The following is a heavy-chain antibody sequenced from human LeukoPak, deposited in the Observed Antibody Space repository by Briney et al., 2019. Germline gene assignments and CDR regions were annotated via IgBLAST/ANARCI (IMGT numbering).Heavy chain of an antibody. D-gene: IGHD3-22*01. V-gene: IGHV1-2*02. CDR3: ARPDYYDSSGHD. CDR1: GDAFTGYY. J-gene: IGHJ3*01. Sequence: ASVKVSCTASGDAFTGYYMHWGRHAPGQGLEWRWWINPNSGGKNYAQKFQGRVTMTRDTSISTAYMDLSRLRSDDTAVYYCARPDYYDSSGHDWGQGTMVTVSS. CDR2: INPNSGGK.